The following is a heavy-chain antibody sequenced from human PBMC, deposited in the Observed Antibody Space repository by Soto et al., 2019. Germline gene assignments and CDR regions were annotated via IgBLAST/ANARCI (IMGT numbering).Heavy chain of an antibody. CDR2: IYYGGST. CDR1: GGSISSYY. Sequence: SETLSLTCTVSGGSISSYYWSWIRQPPGRGLEWIAYIYYGGSTNYNPSLRSRVNISLDTSKSQFSLKLRSVTAADTAVYYCARVDIGVYAFDMWGQGTMVTVSS. D-gene: IGHD2-8*01. CDR3: ARVDIGVYAFDM. V-gene: IGHV4-59*01. J-gene: IGHJ3*02.